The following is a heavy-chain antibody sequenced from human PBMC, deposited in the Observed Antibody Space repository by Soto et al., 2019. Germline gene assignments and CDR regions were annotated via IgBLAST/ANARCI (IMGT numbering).Heavy chain of an antibody. Sequence: SETLSLTCTVSGDSVSSRNDYWGWIRQPPGKGLEWIGSVYYSGSTYYNPSLKSRVTMSVDTSKNQFSLKLSSVTAADAAVYYCARHPTFSGWEYYFDYWGQGTPVTVSS. CDR3: ARHPTFSGWEYYFDY. CDR1: GDSVSSRNDY. CDR2: VYYSGST. J-gene: IGHJ4*02. V-gene: IGHV4-39*01. D-gene: IGHD6-19*01.